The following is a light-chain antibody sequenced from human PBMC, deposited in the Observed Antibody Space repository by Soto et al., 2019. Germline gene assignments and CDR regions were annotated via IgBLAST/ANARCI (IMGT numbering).Light chain of an antibody. V-gene: IGKV3-20*01. J-gene: IGKJ1*01. CDR2: GAS. Sequence: EIVLTQSPGTLSLSPGERATLSCRASQSVSSSYLAWYQQKPGQAPSLLIYGASSRATGIPDRFSGSGSGTDFTLTISRLEPEDFAVYYCQQYGSSPWTFGQGTKVGIK. CDR1: QSVSSSY. CDR3: QQYGSSPWT.